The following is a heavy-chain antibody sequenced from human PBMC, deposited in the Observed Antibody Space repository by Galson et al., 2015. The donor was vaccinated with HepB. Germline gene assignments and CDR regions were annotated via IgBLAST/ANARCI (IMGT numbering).Heavy chain of an antibody. V-gene: IGHV3-23*01. CDR3: AKSGPGPQTTAADFDY. J-gene: IGHJ4*02. D-gene: IGHD4-11*01. CDR2: ISGSGGST. CDR1: GFTYSSYA. Sequence: SLRLSCAASGFTYSSYAMSWVRQAPGKGLEWVSAISGSGGSTYYADSVKGRFTISRDNSKNTLYLQMNSLRAEDTAVYYCAKSGPGPQTTAADFDYWGQGTLVTVSS.